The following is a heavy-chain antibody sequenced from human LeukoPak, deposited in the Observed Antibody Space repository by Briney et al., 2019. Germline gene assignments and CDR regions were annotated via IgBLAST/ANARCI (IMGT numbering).Heavy chain of an antibody. V-gene: IGHV1-18*01. CDR3: ARGSKWELPPYFDY. D-gene: IGHD1-26*01. J-gene: IGHJ4*02. Sequence: ASVKVSCKASGYTFTSYGIIWVRQPPGQGLEEMGWISAYNGNTNYAQKLQGSVTMTTDTSTSTAYMELRSLRSDDKAVYYCARGSKWELPPYFDYWGQGTLVTVSS. CDR2: ISAYNGNT. CDR1: GYTFTSYG.